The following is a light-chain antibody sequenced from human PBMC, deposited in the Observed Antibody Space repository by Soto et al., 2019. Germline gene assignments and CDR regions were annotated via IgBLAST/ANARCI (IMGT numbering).Light chain of an antibody. V-gene: IGKV3-20*01. J-gene: IGKJ1*01. CDR1: QSVSSNY. Sequence: EIVLTQSPGTLSLSPGERATFSCRASQSVSSNYVAWYQQKPGQAPRLLIYGASSRATGIPDRFSGSGSGTDFTLTISRLEPEDFAVYYCQQYGSSPWTFGQGTKVDI. CDR2: GAS. CDR3: QQYGSSPWT.